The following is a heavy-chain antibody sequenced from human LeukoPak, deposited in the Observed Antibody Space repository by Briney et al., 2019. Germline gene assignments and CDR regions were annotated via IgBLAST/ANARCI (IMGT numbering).Heavy chain of an antibody. CDR2: IYPGDSDT. CDR3: ASHTYYYDSSGPFDY. D-gene: IGHD3-22*01. V-gene: IGHV5-51*01. CDR1: GYSFTSYW. J-gene: IGHJ4*02. Sequence: GESLKISCMGSGYSFTSYWIGWVRQMPGKGLEWMGIIYPGDSDTRYSPSFQGQVTISADKSISTAYLQWSSLKASDTAMYYCASHTYYYDSSGPFDYWGQGTLVTVSS.